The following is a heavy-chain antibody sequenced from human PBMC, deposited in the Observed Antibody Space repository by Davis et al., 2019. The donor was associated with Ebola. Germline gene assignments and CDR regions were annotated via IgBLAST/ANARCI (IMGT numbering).Heavy chain of an antibody. Sequence: GESLKISCAASGFSFSNCWMSWVRQAPGKGLEWVANIKQDGSEKYYVDSVKGRFTISRDNAKNSLYLQMNSLRVDDTAVYYCARAGDCSSVRCYVEELVNDYWGQGTLVTVSS. CDR3: ARAGDCSSVRCYVEELVNDY. J-gene: IGHJ4*02. CDR2: IKQDGSEK. D-gene: IGHD2-2*01. V-gene: IGHV3-7*01. CDR1: GFSFSNCW.